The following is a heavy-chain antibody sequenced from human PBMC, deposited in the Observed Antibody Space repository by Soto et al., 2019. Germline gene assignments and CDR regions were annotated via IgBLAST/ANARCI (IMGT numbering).Heavy chain of an antibody. CDR2: IRSKAYGGTT. J-gene: IGHJ6*03. CDR3: TSSPTLTVTTPDWYYYYMDV. CDR1: GFTFGDYA. Sequence: GGSLRLSCTASGFTFGDYAMSWFRQAPGKGLEWVGFIRSKAYGGTTEYAASVKGRFTISRDDSKSIAYLQMNSLKTEDTAVYYCTSSPTLTVTTPDWYYYYMDVWGKGTTVTVSS. V-gene: IGHV3-49*03. D-gene: IGHD4-4*01.